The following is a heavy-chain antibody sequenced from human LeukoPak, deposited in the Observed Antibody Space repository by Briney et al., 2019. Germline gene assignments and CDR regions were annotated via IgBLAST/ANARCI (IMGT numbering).Heavy chain of an antibody. V-gene: IGHV4-59*08. CDR2: IYYSWTT. D-gene: IGHD1-26*01. J-gene: IGHJ5*02. CDR3: ASALTTYSGSVNWFDP. Sequence: PSETLSLTCTVSGGSISSYYWSWFRQPPGKGLEWIGHIYYSWTTNSNPSLNPRVPISIATSNNQYSLKLSPVTAAHTAVYYSASALTTYSGSVNWFDPWGQGTLVTVSS. CDR1: GGSISSYY.